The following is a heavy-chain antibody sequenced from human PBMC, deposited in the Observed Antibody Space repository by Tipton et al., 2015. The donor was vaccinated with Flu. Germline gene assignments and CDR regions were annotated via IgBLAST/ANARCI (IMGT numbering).Heavy chain of an antibody. CDR2: IWYDGSNK. J-gene: IGHJ5*02. D-gene: IGHD4-11*01. V-gene: IGHV3-33*01. CDR1: GFTFSSYG. CDR3: ARYPESNYHWFGP. Sequence: SLRLSCAASGFTFSSYGMHWIRQAPGKGLEWVAVIWYDGSNKYYADSVKGRFTISRDNSKNTLYPQMNSLRAEDTAVYYCARYPESNYHWFGPWGQGALVTVSS.